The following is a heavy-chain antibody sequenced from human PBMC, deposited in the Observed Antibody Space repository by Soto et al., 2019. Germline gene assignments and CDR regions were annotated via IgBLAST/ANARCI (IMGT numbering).Heavy chain of an antibody. CDR3: ASSSNPGALYYFDY. V-gene: IGHV4-61*08. CDR1: GGSISSGGDY. D-gene: IGHD6-6*01. CDR2: IYYIGST. J-gene: IGHJ4*02. Sequence: SETQSLTCTVSGGSISSGGDYWSWIRQPPGKGLEWIGYIYYIGSTNYNPSLKSRVTISVDTSKNQFSLKLSSVTAADTAVYYCASSSNPGALYYFDYWGQGTLVTVSS.